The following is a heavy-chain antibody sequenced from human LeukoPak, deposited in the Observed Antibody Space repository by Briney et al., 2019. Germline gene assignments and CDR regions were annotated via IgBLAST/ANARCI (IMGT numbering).Heavy chain of an antibody. CDR3: WRNITIYGGEFDP. CDR1: GFTFSSYS. V-gene: IGHV3-21*01. D-gene: IGHD3-10*02. J-gene: IGHJ5*02. Sequence: KPGGSLRLSCAASGFTFSSYSMNWVRQAPGKGLEWVSSISSSSSYIYYADSVKGRFTISRDNAKNSLYLQMNSLRAEDTAVYYCWRNITIYGGEFDPWGQGTLVTVSS. CDR2: ISSSSSYI.